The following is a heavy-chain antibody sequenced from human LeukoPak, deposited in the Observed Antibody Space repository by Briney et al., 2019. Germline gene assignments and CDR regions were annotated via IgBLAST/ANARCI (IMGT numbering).Heavy chain of an antibody. CDR2: INPSGGST. D-gene: IGHD3-22*01. CDR3: ARSYDSYDY. V-gene: IGHV1-46*01. J-gene: IGHJ4*02. CDR1: GYTFTSYY. Sequence: ASVKVSCKASGYTFTSYYIHWERQAPGQGLEWMGIINPSGGSTSYAQKFQGRVTMTRDTSTSTVFMELSSLRSGDTAVYYCARSYDSYDYWGQGTLVTVSS.